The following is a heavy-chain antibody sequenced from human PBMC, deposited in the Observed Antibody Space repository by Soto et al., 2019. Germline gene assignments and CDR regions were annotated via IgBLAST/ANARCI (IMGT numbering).Heavy chain of an antibody. V-gene: IGHV1-69*01. Sequence: QVQLVQSGAEVKKPGSSVKVSCKASGGTFGSYAISWVRQAPGQGLEWMGGIIPIPGRANYAQKFQGRVTIAADESTSTAYIDLSRQRSEDTAVYYCARSKGSSTSLEIYYYYYYGIDVWGQGTTVTVYS. D-gene: IGHD2-2*01. CDR2: IIPIPGRA. CDR1: GGTFGSYA. CDR3: ARSKGSSTSLEIYYYYYYGIDV. J-gene: IGHJ6*02.